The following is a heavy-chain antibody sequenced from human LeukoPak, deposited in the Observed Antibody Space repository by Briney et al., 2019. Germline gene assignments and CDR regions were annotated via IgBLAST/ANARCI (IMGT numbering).Heavy chain of an antibody. Sequence: GGSLRLSCAASGFTFSSYAMHWVRQAPGKGLEWVAVISYDGNNKYYADSVKGRFSISRDNSKNTLFLQMNSLRVDDTAVYYCAGSIEYCSNGICAEGLHYWGQGTLVTVSS. D-gene: IGHD2-8*01. J-gene: IGHJ4*02. CDR3: AGSIEYCSNGICAEGLHY. V-gene: IGHV3-30*01. CDR1: GFTFSSYA. CDR2: ISYDGNNK.